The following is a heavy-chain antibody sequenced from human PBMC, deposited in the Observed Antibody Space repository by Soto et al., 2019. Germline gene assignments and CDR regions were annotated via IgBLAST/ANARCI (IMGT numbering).Heavy chain of an antibody. CDR3: AKDMRRYCSGGSCFHFDY. Sequence: EVQLVESGGGLVQPGRSLRLSCAASGFIFDDYAMHWVRQAPGKGLEWVSGISWNSGSIGYADSVKGRFTISRDNAKNSLYLQMSSLRPEDTALYYCAKDMRRYCSGGSCFHFDYWGQGTLVTVSS. D-gene: IGHD2-15*01. CDR2: ISWNSGSI. J-gene: IGHJ4*02. V-gene: IGHV3-9*01. CDR1: GFIFDDYA.